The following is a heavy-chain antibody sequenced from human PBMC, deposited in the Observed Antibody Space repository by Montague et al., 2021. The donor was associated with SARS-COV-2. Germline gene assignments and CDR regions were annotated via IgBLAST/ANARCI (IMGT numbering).Heavy chain of an antibody. J-gene: IGHJ5*02. CDR2: LNKDGTEK. CDR1: GFTISNNW. Sequence: SLRLSCAASGFTISNNWMSWVRQAPGKGLEWVANLNKDGTEKYYVDSVKGRFTISSDNIKNPLYLQMNSLRAEDTAVYYCARDSSWGQGTLVTVSS. V-gene: IGHV3-7*01. CDR3: ARDSS.